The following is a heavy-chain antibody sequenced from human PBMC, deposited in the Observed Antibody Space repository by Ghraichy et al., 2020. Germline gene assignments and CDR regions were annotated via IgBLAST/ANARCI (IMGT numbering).Heavy chain of an antibody. D-gene: IGHD6-13*01. J-gene: IGHJ4*02. V-gene: IGHV4-39*07. Sequence: SETLSLTCTVSGGSISSSSYYWGWIRQPPGKGLEWIGSIYYSGSTYYNPSLKSRVTISVDTSKNQFSLKLSSVTAADTAVYYCARVGGHSSSWFDYWGQGTLVTVSS. CDR3: ARVGGHSSSWFDY. CDR1: GGSISSSSYY. CDR2: IYYSGST.